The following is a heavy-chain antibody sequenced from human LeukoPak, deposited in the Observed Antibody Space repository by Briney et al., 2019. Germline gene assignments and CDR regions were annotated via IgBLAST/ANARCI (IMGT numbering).Heavy chain of an antibody. J-gene: IGHJ4*02. D-gene: IGHD6-19*01. CDR2: INAGNGNT. CDR3: RRALWGSGWYGTDY. CDR1: GYTFTSYA. Sequence: ASVTDSCMASGYTFTSYAMHWVRQAPGQRLAWMGWINAGNGNTKYSRKLQGRVTITRDTSASTAYMGLSSLETEDTAVYYGRRALWGSGWYGTDYCGQGSLVT. V-gene: IGHV1-3*01.